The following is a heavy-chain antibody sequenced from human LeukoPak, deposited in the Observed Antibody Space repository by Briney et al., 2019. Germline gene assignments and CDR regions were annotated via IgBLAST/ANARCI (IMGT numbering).Heavy chain of an antibody. CDR2: ISANKGDT. V-gene: IGHV1-18*01. CDR3: ARADIIVVAGATPVGSAFEY. CDR1: GYTFISYG. Sequence: PEASAKVSCKTSGYTFISYGISWLRQAPGQGIEWMGWISANKGDTEYAQKFQGRLTVTRDTSTSTAYMELKRLKSDDTAVYYCARADIIVVAGATPVGSAFEYWGQGTLITVS. J-gene: IGHJ4*02. D-gene: IGHD2-15*01.